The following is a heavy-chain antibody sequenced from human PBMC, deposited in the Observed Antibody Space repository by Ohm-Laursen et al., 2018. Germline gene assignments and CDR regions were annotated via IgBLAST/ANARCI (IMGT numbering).Heavy chain of an antibody. CDR1: GFSFSTYW. CDR2: INRNGAT. J-gene: IGHJ4*02. V-gene: IGHV3-53*01. Sequence: SLRLSCAASGFSFSTYWMSWVRQAPGKGLEWVSVINRNGATFYADSVKGRFTISRDNSKSTLYLQMNSLRAEDTAMYYCARDPDSSARGFDYWGQGTLVTVSS. D-gene: IGHD6-13*01. CDR3: ARDPDSSARGFDY.